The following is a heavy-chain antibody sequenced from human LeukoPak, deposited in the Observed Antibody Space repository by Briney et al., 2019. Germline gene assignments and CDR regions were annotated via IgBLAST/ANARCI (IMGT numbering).Heavy chain of an antibody. J-gene: IGHJ4*02. V-gene: IGHV3-30*18. Sequence: GGSLRLSCAASGFTFSSYGMHWVRQAPGKGLEGGAVISYDGSNKYYADSVKGRFTISRDNSKNTLYLQMNSLRAEDTAVYYCAKMPFDYLGQGTLVTVSS. CDR2: ISYDGSNK. D-gene: IGHD2-2*01. CDR1: GFTFSSYG. CDR3: AKMPFDY.